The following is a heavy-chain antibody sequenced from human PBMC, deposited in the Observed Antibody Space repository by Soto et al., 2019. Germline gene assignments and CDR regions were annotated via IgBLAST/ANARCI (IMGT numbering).Heavy chain of an antibody. CDR2: INPSGGST. CDR1: GYTFTSYY. V-gene: IGHV1-46*03. CDR3: ARDQAPDYGDYIAPLYYMDV. D-gene: IGHD4-17*01. J-gene: IGHJ6*03. Sequence: ASVKVSCKASGYTFTSYYMHWVRQAPGQGLEWMGIINPSGGSTSYAQKFQGRVTMTRDTSTSTVYMELSSLRSEDTAVYYCARDQAPDYGDYIAPLYYMDVWGKGTTVTVSS.